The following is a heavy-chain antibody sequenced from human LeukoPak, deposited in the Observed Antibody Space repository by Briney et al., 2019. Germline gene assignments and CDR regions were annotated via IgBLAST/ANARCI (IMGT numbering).Heavy chain of an antibody. D-gene: IGHD3-16*01. J-gene: IGHJ4*02. CDR3: AKDLRDRGSFDS. Sequence: PGGSLRLSCAASGFTFSTCAMHWVRQAPGKGLEWVAFISFEGSRKYYADSVKGRITISRDNSKNALYLQMNSLRGEDTAVYYCAKDLRDRGSFDSGGQGTLVTVPS. CDR2: ISFEGSRK. CDR1: GFTFSTCA. V-gene: IGHV3-30*18.